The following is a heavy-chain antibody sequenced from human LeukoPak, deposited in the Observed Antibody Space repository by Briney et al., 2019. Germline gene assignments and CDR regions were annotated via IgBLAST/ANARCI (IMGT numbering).Heavy chain of an antibody. D-gene: IGHD6-13*01. CDR1: GYTLTGYY. J-gene: IGHJ5*02. CDR3: ARVGRDIAAATDP. Sequence: ASVKVSCKASGYTLTGYYMHWVRQAPGQGLEWMGWINPNSGGTNYAQKFQGRVTMTRDTSISTAYMELSRLRSDDTAVYYCARVGRDIAAATDPWGQGTLVTVSS. V-gene: IGHV1-2*02. CDR2: INPNSGGT.